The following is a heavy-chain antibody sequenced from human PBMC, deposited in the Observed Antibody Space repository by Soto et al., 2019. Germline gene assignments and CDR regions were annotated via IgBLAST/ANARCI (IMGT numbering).Heavy chain of an antibody. V-gene: IGHV3-23*01. Sequence: GGSLRLSCAASGFTFSNYVMSWVRQAPGKGLEWVSSISGSGGNTYYADSVKGRFTISRDNSKNTLFLQMNSLRAEDTAVYYCAKLSLVLALGFDYWGQGTLVTISS. CDR2: ISGSGGNT. CDR1: GFTFSNYV. CDR3: AKLSLVLALGFDY. J-gene: IGHJ4*02.